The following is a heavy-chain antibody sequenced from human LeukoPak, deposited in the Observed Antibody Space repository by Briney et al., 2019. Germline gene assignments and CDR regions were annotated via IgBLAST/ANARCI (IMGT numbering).Heavy chain of an antibody. CDR3: AQRIAVRPYPFGD. D-gene: IGHD6-6*01. Sequence: GGSLRLSCAASGLTFSSHTMNWVRQAPGKGLEYISSVTNGGITYYADSVKGRFTISRDNSKNTLYLQMNSLRAEDTAVYYCAQRIAVRPYPFGDWGQGTLVTVSS. CDR2: VTNGGIT. J-gene: IGHJ4*02. CDR1: GLTFSSHT. V-gene: IGHV3-23*01.